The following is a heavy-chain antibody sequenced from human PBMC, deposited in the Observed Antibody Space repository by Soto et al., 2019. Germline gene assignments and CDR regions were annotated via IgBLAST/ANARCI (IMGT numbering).Heavy chain of an antibody. Sequence: EVQLLESGGGLVQPGGSLRLSCAASGFTFNSYAMHWVRQATGKGLEWVSAIGTAGDTYYQGSVKGRLTISRENAKNSLYLQMNSLRAGDTAVYYCARGGRCTNRVGYLAGDFDYGGQGTLVTVSS. J-gene: IGHJ4*02. V-gene: IGHV3-13*01. CDR2: IGTAGDT. CDR3: ARGGRCTNRVGYLAGDFDY. D-gene: IGHD2-8*01. CDR1: GFTFNSYA.